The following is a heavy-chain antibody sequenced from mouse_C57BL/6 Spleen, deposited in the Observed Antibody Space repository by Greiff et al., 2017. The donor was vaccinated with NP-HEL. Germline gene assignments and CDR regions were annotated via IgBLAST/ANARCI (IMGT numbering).Heavy chain of an antibody. V-gene: IGHV1-64*01. D-gene: IGHD2-12*01. Sequence: VQLQQSGAELVKPGASVKLSCKASGYTFTSYWMHWVKQRPGQGLEWIGMFHPNSGSTNYNEKFKSKATLTVDKSSSTAYMQLSSLTSEDSAVYYCARGGLYSNDGGYAMDYWGQGTSVTVSS. J-gene: IGHJ4*01. CDR2: FHPNSGST. CDR1: GYTFTSYW. CDR3: ARGGLYSNDGGYAMDY.